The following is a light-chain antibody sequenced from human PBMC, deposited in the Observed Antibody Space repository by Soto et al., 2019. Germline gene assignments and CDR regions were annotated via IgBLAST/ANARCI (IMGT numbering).Light chain of an antibody. CDR3: QQYYSSPRT. Sequence: DIVMTQSPDSLAVSLGERATINCKSSQNVLYNSNNKNYLAWFQQKPGQAPKLLISWASTRESGVPDRFSGCGSGADFTLTISSLQAEDAAVYYCQQYYSSPRTFGQGTKVEIQ. CDR2: WAS. J-gene: IGKJ1*01. CDR1: QNVLYNSNNKNY. V-gene: IGKV4-1*01.